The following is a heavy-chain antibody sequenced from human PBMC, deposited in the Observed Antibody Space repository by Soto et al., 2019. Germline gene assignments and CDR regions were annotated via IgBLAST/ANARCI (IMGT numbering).Heavy chain of an antibody. D-gene: IGHD1-26*01. CDR3: AGGVSGARGAFDY. V-gene: IGHV3-30-3*01. CDR1: GFTFSSYA. J-gene: IGHJ4*02. CDR2: ISYDGSNK. Sequence: QVQLVESGGGVVQPGRSLRLSCAASGFTFSSYAMHWVRQAPGKGLEWVAVISYDGSNKYYADSVKGRFTISRDNSKNTLYLQMNSLRAEDTAVYYCAGGVSGARGAFDYWGQGTLVTVSS.